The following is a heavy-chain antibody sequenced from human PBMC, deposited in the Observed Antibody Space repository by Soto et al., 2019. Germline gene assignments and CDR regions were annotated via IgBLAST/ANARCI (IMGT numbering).Heavy chain of an antibody. J-gene: IGHJ4*02. CDR2: ISYDGSNK. CDR3: ANDDDSSGYLDY. Sequence: QVQLVESGGGVVQPGRSLRLSCAASGFTFSSYGMHWVRPAPGKGLEWVAVISYDGSNKYYADSVKGRFTISRDNSKNTVYLQMNSLRAEDTAVYYCANDDDSSGYLDYWGQGTLVTVSS. V-gene: IGHV3-30*18. CDR1: GFTFSSYG. D-gene: IGHD3-22*01.